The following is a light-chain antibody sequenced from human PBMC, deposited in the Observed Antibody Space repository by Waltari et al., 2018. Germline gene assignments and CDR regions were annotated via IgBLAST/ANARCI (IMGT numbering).Light chain of an antibody. CDR1: QSISSY. J-gene: IGKJ3*01. CDR3: QQSYSTPFT. CDR2: AAS. Sequence: DIQLTQSPSSLSASVGDSVTITCRASQSISSYLNWYQQKPGKAPKLLSYAASSLQSGVTSRFSGSGSGTDFTLTISSLQPEDFATYYCQQSYSTPFTFGPGTKVDIK. V-gene: IGKV1-39*01.